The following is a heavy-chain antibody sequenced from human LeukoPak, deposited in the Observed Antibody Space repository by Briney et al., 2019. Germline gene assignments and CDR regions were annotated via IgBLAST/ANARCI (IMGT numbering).Heavy chain of an antibody. CDR1: GFTFSSYE. D-gene: IGHD3-22*01. V-gene: IGHV3-48*03. CDR3: ARDETLNYYDSSGFQAFDAFDI. Sequence: GGSLRLSCAASGFTFSSYEMNWVRQAPGKGLEWVSYISSSGSTIYYADSVKGRFTISRDNAKNSLYLQMNSLRAEDTAVYYCARDETLNYYDSSGFQAFDAFDIWGQGTMVTVSS. J-gene: IGHJ3*02. CDR2: ISSSGSTI.